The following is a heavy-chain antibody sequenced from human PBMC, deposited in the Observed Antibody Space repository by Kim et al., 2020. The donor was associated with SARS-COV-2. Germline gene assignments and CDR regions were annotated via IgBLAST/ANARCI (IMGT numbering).Heavy chain of an antibody. CDR2: VDYSGAT. D-gene: IGHD2-21*02. V-gene: IGHV4-39*07. CDR3: AGITVVTGGGLDI. Sequence: SETLSLTCAVSGGSIQSHGLFWGWIRQPPGKELEWLGSVDYSGATYHTPSLQSRLTMSRDTSKNPLSLSPNSVTATDTAMYYRAGITVVTGGGLDISG. CDR1: GGSIQSHGLF. J-gene: IGHJ3*02.